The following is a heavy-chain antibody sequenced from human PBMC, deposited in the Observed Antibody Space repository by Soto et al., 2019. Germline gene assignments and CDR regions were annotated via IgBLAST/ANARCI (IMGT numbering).Heavy chain of an antibody. V-gene: IGHV4-39*02. CDR3: AKEARGSTWYGGDF. D-gene: IGHD6-13*01. Sequence: QLQLQESGPGLVKPSETLSLTCTVSGGSISSTSFYWGWIRQPPGKGLEWMGTIYYNGATYYNPSLKSGVTMSVDTSKNQFSLKLSSVTAEDTAVYYCAKEARGSTWYGGDFWGQGTLVTVSS. CDR2: IYYNGAT. J-gene: IGHJ4*02. CDR1: GGSISSTSFY.